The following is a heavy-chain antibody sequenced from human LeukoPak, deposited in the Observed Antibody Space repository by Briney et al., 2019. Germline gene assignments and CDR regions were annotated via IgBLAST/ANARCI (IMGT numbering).Heavy chain of an antibody. CDR1: GFSFSTYG. J-gene: IGHJ4*02. Sequence: ATVKVSCKASGFSFSTYGVNWVRQAPGQGLEWMGGVIPILGTTNYAQKFRDRVSITTDESTSTAYMEVTSLRSVDTAVYYCARDDGSATMGFDSWGQGTLVSVSS. CDR2: VIPILGTT. V-gene: IGHV1-69*05. CDR3: ARDDGSATMGFDS. D-gene: IGHD1-26*01.